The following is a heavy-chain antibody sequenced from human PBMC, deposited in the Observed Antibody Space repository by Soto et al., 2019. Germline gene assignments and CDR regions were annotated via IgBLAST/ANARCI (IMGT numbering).Heavy chain of an antibody. Sequence: QLQLQESGPGLVKPSETLSLTCTVSGGSISSSSYYWGWIRQPPGKGLEWVGSIYYSGSTYYNPSRKSRVTISVDTSKNQFSLKLSSVTAADTAVYYCARSLDWPSYLFDYWGQGTLVTVSS. D-gene: IGHD3-9*01. CDR3: ARSLDWPSYLFDY. CDR2: IYYSGST. J-gene: IGHJ4*02. CDR1: GGSISSSSYY. V-gene: IGHV4-39*01.